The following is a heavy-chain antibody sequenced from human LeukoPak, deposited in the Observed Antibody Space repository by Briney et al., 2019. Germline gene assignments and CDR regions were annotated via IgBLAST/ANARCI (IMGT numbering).Heavy chain of an antibody. Sequence: GGSLRLSCAASGFTFSSYAMHWVRQAPGKGLEWVSAISGSGGSTYYADSVKGRFTISRDNSKNTLYLQMNSLRAEDTAVYYCAKDDFWSGSNYYYGMDVWGQGTTVTVSS. J-gene: IGHJ6*02. CDR2: ISGSGGST. V-gene: IGHV3-23*01. CDR1: GFTFSSYA. CDR3: AKDDFWSGSNYYYGMDV. D-gene: IGHD3-3*01.